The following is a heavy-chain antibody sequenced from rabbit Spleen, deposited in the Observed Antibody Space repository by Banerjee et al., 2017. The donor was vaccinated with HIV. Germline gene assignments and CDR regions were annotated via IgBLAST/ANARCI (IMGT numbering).Heavy chain of an antibody. J-gene: IGHJ4*01. CDR3: ARDAGRGDYIDGVFNL. V-gene: IGHV1S45*01. D-gene: IGHD8-1*01. CDR2: IYTGNGKT. Sequence: QEQLEESGGDLVKPEGSLTLTCKASGVSFSGDSYMCWVRQAPGKGLEWIGCIYTGNGKTYYAGWAKGRFTISKASSTTVTLQMTSLTAADTATYFCARDAGRGDYIDGVFNLWGPGTLVTVS. CDR1: GVSFSGDSY.